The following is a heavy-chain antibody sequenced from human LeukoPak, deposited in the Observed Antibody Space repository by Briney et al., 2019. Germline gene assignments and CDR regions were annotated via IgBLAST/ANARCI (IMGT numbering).Heavy chain of an antibody. Sequence: GGSLRLSCAASGFTFSSYEMNWVRQAPGKGLEWVSYISSSGSTIYYADSVKGRFTISRDNAKNSLYLQMNSLRAEDTAVYYCARVAGYSSGWLAFDYWGQGTLVTASS. CDR2: ISSSGSTI. J-gene: IGHJ4*02. V-gene: IGHV3-48*03. CDR1: GFTFSSYE. D-gene: IGHD6-19*01. CDR3: ARVAGYSSGWLAFDY.